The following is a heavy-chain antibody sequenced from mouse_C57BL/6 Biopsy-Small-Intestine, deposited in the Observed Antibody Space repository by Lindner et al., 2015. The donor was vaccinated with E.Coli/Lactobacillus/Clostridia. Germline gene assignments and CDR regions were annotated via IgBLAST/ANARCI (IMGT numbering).Heavy chain of an antibody. CDR2: VYPYNGGT. D-gene: IGHD2-4*01. J-gene: IGHJ2*01. CDR1: GFTFTDYY. CDR3: ARSRYYDYDGCYFDY. V-gene: IGHV1-36*01. Sequence: VQLQESGPVLVKPGPSVKISCKASGFTFTDYYMHWVKQSHGKSLEWIGLVYPYNGGTSYNQKFRGKATLTVDTSPSTAYMELDSLTSEDSAVYYCARSRYYDYDGCYFDYWGQGTTLTVSS.